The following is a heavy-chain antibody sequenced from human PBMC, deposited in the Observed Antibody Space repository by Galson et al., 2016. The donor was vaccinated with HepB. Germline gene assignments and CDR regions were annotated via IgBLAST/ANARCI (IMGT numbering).Heavy chain of an antibody. CDR1: GDSVSSNSAA. CDR3: VHLGGYGMDV. V-gene: IGHV6-1*01. D-gene: IGHD3-16*01. J-gene: IGHJ6*02. CDR2: TYYRSKWYN. Sequence: SGDSVSSNSAAWNWIRQSPSRGLEWLGRTYYRSKWYNDYAVSVKSRITINPDTSKNQFSLQLNSVTPDDTAVYFCVHLGGYGMDVWGLGTTVTVSS.